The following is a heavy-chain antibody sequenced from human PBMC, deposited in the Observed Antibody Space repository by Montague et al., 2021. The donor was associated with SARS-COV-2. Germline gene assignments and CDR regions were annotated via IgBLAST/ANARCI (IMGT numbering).Heavy chain of an antibody. CDR3: ARDQNYDSSGQYYDVFDL. D-gene: IGHD3-22*01. V-gene: IGHV3-7*01. CDR1: GFTFSSFA. CDR2: IRKDATKI. J-gene: IGHJ3*01. Sequence: SLRLSCAASGFTFSSFAMSWVRQAPGKGLEWVANIRKDATKISYVDSVKGRFTISRDNAKNSLYLEMNSLRAEDTAVYYCARDQNYDSSGQYYDVFDLWGQGTMVAVSS.